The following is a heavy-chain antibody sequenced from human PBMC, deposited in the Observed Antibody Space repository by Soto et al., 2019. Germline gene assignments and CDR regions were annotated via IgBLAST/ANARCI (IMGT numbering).Heavy chain of an antibody. CDR1: GFTLSDHY. V-gene: IGHV3-11*01. CDR3: ARDIRGAK. D-gene: IGHD3-10*01. Sequence: ESGGGLVKIGGSLRLSCAASGFTLSDHYMTWIRQAPGKGLEWVSYISSSSTTIYYADSVKGRFTISRDNAKNSLYLQMNRPRVEETAVYYCARDIRGAKWGQGTLVIVSS. J-gene: IGHJ4*02. CDR2: ISSSSTTI.